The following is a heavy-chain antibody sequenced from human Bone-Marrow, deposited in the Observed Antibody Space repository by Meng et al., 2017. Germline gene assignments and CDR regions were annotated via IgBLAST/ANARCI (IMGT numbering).Heavy chain of an antibody. J-gene: IGHJ4*02. CDR2: IYHSGST. CDR1: GDSISSGGYS. Sequence: QLQLQESGSGQPKPPQTLSLPCAVSGDSISSGGYSWSWIRQPPGKGLEWIGYIYHSGSTYFNPSLKSRVTVSVDRSKNQFSLNLSSVTAADTAVYYCARYSSSSLAFDFWGQGTLVTVSS. CDR3: ARYSSSSLAFDF. D-gene: IGHD6-6*01. V-gene: IGHV4-30-2*01.